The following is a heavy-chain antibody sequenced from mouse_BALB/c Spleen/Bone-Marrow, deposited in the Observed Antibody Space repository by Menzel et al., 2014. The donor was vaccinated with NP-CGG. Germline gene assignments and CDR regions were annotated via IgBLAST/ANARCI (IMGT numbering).Heavy chain of an antibody. D-gene: IGHD2-4*01. CDR3: ARGAMITTGYFDY. CDR2: IYYSGTI. Sequence: EVQLQQSGPGLVKPSQTVSLTCTVTGISITTGNYRWSWIRQFPGNKLEWIGYIYYSGTITYNPSLTSRTTITRDTSKNQFFLEMNSLTAEATATYYCARGAMITTGYFDYWGQGTTLTVSS. J-gene: IGHJ2*01. V-gene: IGHV3-5*02. CDR1: GISITTGNYR.